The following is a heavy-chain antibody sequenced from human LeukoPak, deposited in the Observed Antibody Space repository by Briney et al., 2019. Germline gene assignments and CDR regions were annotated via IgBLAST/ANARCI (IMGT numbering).Heavy chain of an antibody. CDR1: GFTFSSYA. V-gene: IGHV3-64D*06. Sequence: GGSLRLSCSASGFTFSSYAMHWVRQAPGKGLEYVSAISGNGGSTYYADSVKGRFTISRDNSKNTLYLQMSSLRAEDTAVYYCVKDRSDILTGPGSNWGQGTLVTVSS. J-gene: IGHJ4*02. CDR2: ISGNGGST. D-gene: IGHD3-9*01. CDR3: VKDRSDILTGPGSN.